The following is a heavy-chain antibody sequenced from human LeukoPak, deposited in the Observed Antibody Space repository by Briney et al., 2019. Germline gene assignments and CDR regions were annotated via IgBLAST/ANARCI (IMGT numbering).Heavy chain of an antibody. CDR1: GGSISSYY. D-gene: IGHD5-18*01. V-gene: IGHV4-59*12. CDR2: IYYSGST. Sequence: PSETLSLTCTVSGGSISSYYWSWIRQPPGKGLEWIGYIYYSGSTYYNPSLRSRVTISVDTSKNQFSLKLSSVTAADTAVYYCARSRLDRAAYYYYYMDVWGKGTTVTVSS. J-gene: IGHJ6*03. CDR3: ARSRLDRAAYYYYYMDV.